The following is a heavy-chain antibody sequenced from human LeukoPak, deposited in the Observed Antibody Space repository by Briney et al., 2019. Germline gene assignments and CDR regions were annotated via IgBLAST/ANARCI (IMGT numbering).Heavy chain of an antibody. CDR2: INHSGST. V-gene: IGHV4-34*01. D-gene: IGHD3-16*01. J-gene: IGHJ4*02. CDR1: GGSFSGYY. CDR3: ARLPTDYDYVWVDYFDY. Sequence: SETLSLTCAVYGGSFSGYYWSWIRQPPGKGLEWIGEINHSGSTNYNPSLKSRVTISVDTSKNQFSLKLSSVTAADTAVYYCARLPTDYDYVWVDYFDYWGQGTLVTVSS.